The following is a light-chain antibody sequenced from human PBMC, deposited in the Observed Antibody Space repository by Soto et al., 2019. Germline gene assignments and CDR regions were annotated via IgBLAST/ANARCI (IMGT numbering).Light chain of an antibody. CDR3: QQRSNWPPT. J-gene: IGKJ5*01. CDR1: QSVSSY. CDR2: DAS. Sequence: EIVLTHSPATLPFPPPGRLSLXCRASQSVSSYLAWYQQKPGQAPRLLIYDASNTDTGVPARFSGSGSGTDFTLTISSLQPEDFAVYYCQQRSNWPPTFGQGTRLEIK. V-gene: IGKV3-11*01.